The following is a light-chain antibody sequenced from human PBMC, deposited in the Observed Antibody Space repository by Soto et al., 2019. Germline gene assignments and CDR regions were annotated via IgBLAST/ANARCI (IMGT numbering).Light chain of an antibody. CDR1: QSVGSY. CDR3: QQRSNWPPYT. J-gene: IGKJ2*01. Sequence: EIVLTQSPATLSLSPGERATLSCRASQSVGSYLAWYQQKPGQAPRLLIYDSSNRATGIPARFSGSGSGTDFTLTISSLVPEDFAVYYCQQRSNWPPYTFGQGTKLEIK. CDR2: DSS. V-gene: IGKV3-11*01.